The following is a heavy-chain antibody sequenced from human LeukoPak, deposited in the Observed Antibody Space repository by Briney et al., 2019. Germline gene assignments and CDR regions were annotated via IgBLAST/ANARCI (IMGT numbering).Heavy chain of an antibody. J-gene: IGHJ6*02. D-gene: IGHD3-10*01. CDR3: ARAEVLLSFGHNKHCLDV. V-gene: IGHV1-3*01. Sequence: ASVTVSCKASGYTFTNYAIHWVRQAPGQRLEWMGQINGGVENTKYSQRFQGRVTITRDISATTAYMELRSLKSEDTAVYYCARAEVLLSFGHNKHCLDVWGQGTTVTVSS. CDR2: INGGVENT. CDR1: GYTFTNYA.